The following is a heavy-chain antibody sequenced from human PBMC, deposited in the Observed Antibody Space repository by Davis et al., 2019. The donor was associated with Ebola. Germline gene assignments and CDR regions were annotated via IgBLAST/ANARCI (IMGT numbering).Heavy chain of an antibody. V-gene: IGHV3-11*04. D-gene: IGHD3-16*01. CDR2: ISSSGSTI. Sequence: GESLKISCAASGFTFSDYYMSWIRQAPGKGLEWVSYISSSGSTIYYADSVKGRFTISRDNAKNSLYLQMNSLRAEDTAVYYCARDRVWGYDLGGTLDYWGQGTLVTVSS. CDR3: ARDRVWGYDLGGTLDY. J-gene: IGHJ4*02. CDR1: GFTFSDYY.